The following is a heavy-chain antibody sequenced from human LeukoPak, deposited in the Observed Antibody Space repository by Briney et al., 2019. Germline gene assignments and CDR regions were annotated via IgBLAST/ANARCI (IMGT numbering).Heavy chain of an antibody. Sequence: GGSLRLSCSASGFTFSSYAMHWVRQAPGKGLEYVSAISSNGGSTYYADSVKGRFTISRDNSKNTLYLQMSSLRAEDTAVYYCARDLSPVVRASPMGYWGQGTLVTVSS. J-gene: IGHJ4*02. CDR2: ISSNGGST. CDR3: ARDLSPVVRASPMGY. V-gene: IGHV3-64D*06. D-gene: IGHD3-10*01. CDR1: GFTFSSYA.